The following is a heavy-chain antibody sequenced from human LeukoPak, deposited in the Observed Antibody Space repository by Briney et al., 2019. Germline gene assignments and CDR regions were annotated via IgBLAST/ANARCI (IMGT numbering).Heavy chain of an antibody. V-gene: IGHV4-34*01. CDR2: INHSGST. CDR1: GGSFSGYY. Sequence: PSETLSLTCAVYGGSFSGYYWSWIRQPPGKGLEWIGEINHSGSTNYNPSLTSRVTISVDTSKNQFSLKLSSVTAADTAVYYCARGYCSSTSCYTSYDFWSGYYKSANWFDPWGQGTLVTVSS. CDR3: ARGYCSSTSCYTSYDFWSGYYKSANWFDP. D-gene: IGHD2-2*02. J-gene: IGHJ5*02.